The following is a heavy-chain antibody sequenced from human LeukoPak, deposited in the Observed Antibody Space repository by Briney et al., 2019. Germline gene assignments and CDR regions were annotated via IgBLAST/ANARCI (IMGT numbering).Heavy chain of an antibody. CDR1: GFTFSSYD. J-gene: IGHJ4*02. V-gene: IGHV3-13*01. CDR3: AKRRYSSGWSGYYFDY. CDR2: IGTAGDT. D-gene: IGHD6-19*01. Sequence: PGGSLRLSCAASGFTFSSYDMHWVRQATGKGLEWVSAIGTAGDTYYPGSVKGRFTISRDNSKNTLYLQMNSLRAEDTAVYYCAKRRYSSGWSGYYFDYWGQGTLVTVSS.